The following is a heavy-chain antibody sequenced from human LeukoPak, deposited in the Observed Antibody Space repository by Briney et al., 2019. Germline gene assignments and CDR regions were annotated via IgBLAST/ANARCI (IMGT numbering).Heavy chain of an antibody. D-gene: IGHD2-8*02. V-gene: IGHV4-38-2*01. CDR3: ASLPVGDWFDP. CDR1: GYSISSGYY. Sequence: SETLSLTCAVSGYSISSGYYWGWIRQPPGKGLEWIGSIYHSGSTYYNPSLKSRVTISVDTSKNQFSLKLSSMTAADTAVYYCASLPVGDWFDPWGQGTLVTVSS. J-gene: IGHJ5*02. CDR2: IYHSGST.